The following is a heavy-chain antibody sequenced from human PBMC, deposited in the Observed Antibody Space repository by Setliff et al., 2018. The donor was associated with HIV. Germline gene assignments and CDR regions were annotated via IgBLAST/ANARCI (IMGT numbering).Heavy chain of an antibody. Sequence: PGGSLRLSCAASGFTFFNNVWMHWVRQAPGKGLEWIAYINGGGDPIWYADSVKGRFTISRDNAKNSLDLQMNSLRAEDTAVYYCVRDDTNGPNSLDPWGQGTLVTVSS. V-gene: IGHV3-48*01. J-gene: IGHJ5*02. D-gene: IGHD2-8*01. CDR2: INGGGDPI. CDR3: VRDDTNGPNSLDP. CDR1: GFTFFNNV.